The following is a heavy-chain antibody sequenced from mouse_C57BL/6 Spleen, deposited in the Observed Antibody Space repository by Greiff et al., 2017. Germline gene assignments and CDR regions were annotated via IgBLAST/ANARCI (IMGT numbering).Heavy chain of an antibody. CDR3: ARNWDVGDY. V-gene: IGHV5-17*01. CDR1: GFTFSDYG. CDR2: ISSGSSTI. J-gene: IGHJ4*01. D-gene: IGHD4-1*01. Sequence: VQLKQSGGGLVKPGGSLKLSCAASGFTFSDYGMHWVRQAPEKGLEWVAYISSGSSTIYYADTVKGRFTISRDNAKNTLFLQMTSLRSEDTAMYYCARNWDVGDYWGQGTSVTVSS.